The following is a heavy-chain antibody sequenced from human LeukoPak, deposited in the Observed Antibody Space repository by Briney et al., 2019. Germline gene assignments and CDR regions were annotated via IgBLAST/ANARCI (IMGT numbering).Heavy chain of an antibody. CDR3: ARGGSNPDL. J-gene: IGHJ2*01. D-gene: IGHD1-26*01. V-gene: IGHV4-61*01. CDR2: IYYSGST. Sequence: KPSETLSLTCTVSSGSVSSGSFYWNWIRQPPGKVLEWIGYIYYSGSTSYNPSLKSRVTISVGTSKNQFSLKLSSVTAADTAVYYCARGGSNPDLWGRGTLVTVSS. CDR1: SGSVSSGSFY.